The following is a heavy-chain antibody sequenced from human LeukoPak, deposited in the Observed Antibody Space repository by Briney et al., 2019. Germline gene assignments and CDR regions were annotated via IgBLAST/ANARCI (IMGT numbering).Heavy chain of an antibody. V-gene: IGHV1-24*01. CDR2: FDPEDGET. Sequence: AASVKVSCKVSGYTLTELSMHWVRQAPGKGLEWMGGFDPEDGETIYAQKFRGRVTMTEDTSTDTAYMELSSLRSEDTAVYYCATRLDYYDSSGYYQFDYWGQGTLVTVSS. CDR3: ATRLDYYDSSGYYQFDY. D-gene: IGHD3-22*01. J-gene: IGHJ4*02. CDR1: GYTLTELS.